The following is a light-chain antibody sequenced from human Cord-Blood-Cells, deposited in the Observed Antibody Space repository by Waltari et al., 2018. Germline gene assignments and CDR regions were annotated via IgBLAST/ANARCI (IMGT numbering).Light chain of an antibody. Sequence: QSVLTQPPSVSAAPGQKVTIPCSRRRTNLGNNYVSLYQQLPGTAPTLLLYENNKRPSGIPDRFSGSKSGTSATLGITGLQTGDEADYYCGTWDSSLSAYVFGTGTKVTVL. J-gene: IGLJ1*01. CDR1: RTNLGNNY. V-gene: IGLV1-51*02. CDR3: GTWDSSLSAYV. CDR2: ENN.